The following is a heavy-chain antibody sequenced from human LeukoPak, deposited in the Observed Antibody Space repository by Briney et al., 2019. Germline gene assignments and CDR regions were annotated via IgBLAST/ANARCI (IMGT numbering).Heavy chain of an antibody. CDR2: ISYDGSNK. J-gene: IGHJ3*02. CDR1: GFTFSSYA. Sequence: GGSLRLSCAASGFTFSSYAMHWVRQAPGKGLEWVAVISYDGSNKYYADSVKGRFTISRDNSKNTLYLQMNSLRAEDTAVYYCARDYDFWSGYYLGAFDIWAKGQWSPSLQ. CDR3: ARDYDFWSGYYLGAFDI. D-gene: IGHD3-3*01. V-gene: IGHV3-30-3*01.